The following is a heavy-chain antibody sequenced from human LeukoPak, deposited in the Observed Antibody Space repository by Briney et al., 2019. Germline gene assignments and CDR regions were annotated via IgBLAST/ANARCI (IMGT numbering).Heavy chain of an antibody. Sequence: ASVKVSCKASGYTFTSYVIHWVRQAPGQRLEWMGWMNPNSGNTGYAQKFQGRVTITRNTSISTAYMELSSLRSEDTAVYYCARGLSPYYYMDVWGKGTTVTVSS. J-gene: IGHJ6*03. CDR3: ARGLSPYYYMDV. CDR1: GYTFTSYV. D-gene: IGHD3-10*01. CDR2: MNPNSGNT. V-gene: IGHV1-8*03.